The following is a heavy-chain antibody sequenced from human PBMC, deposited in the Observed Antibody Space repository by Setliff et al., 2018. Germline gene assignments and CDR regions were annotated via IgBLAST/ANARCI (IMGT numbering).Heavy chain of an antibody. CDR1: GDSISSRRSY. CDR3: ARDDPNHYDVSGYSVGYFDY. V-gene: IGHV4-61*09. CDR2: IYTSWST. Sequence: SETLSLTCTVSGDSISSRRSYWGWFRQPAGKGLEWIGQIYTSWSTNYNPSLKSRVTISLDTSNNQFSLSLQSVTAADTAVYFCARDDPNHYDVSGYSVGYFDYWGLGTPVTVSS. D-gene: IGHD3-22*01. J-gene: IGHJ4*02.